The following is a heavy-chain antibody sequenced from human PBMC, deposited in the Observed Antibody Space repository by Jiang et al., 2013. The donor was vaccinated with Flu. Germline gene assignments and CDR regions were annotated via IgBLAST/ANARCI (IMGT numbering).Heavy chain of an antibody. V-gene: IGHV5-10-1*01. Sequence: GAEVKKPGESLRISCKGSGYSFTSYWISWVRQMPGKGLEWMGRIDPSDSYTNYSPSFQGHVTISADKSISTAYLQWSSLKASGTAMYYCARGDIVVVPAAMTHYYYYGMDVWGQGTTVTVSS. CDR2: IDPSDSYT. D-gene: IGHD2-2*01. CDR3: ARGDIVVVPAAMTHYYYYGMDV. J-gene: IGHJ6*02. CDR1: GYSFTSYW.